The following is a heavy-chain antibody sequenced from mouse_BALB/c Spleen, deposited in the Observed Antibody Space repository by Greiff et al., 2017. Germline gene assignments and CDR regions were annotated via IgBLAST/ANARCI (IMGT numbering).Heavy chain of an antibody. CDR1: GYTFTSYV. CDR2: INPYNDGT. J-gene: IGHJ2*01. CDR3: ARSESDGYFRYFDY. Sequence: VQLQQSGPELVKPGASVKMSCKASGYTFTSYVMHWVKQKPGQGLEWIGYINPYNDGTKYNEKFKGKATLTSDKSSSTAYMELSSLTSEDSAVYYCARSESDGYFRYFDYWGQGTTLTVSS. D-gene: IGHD2-3*01. V-gene: IGHV1-14*01.